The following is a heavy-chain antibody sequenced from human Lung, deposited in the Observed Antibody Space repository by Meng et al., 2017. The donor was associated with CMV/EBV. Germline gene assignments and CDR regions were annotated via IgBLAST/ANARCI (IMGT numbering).Heavy chain of an antibody. J-gene: IGHJ1*01. CDR1: GDSITNHNW. CDR2: IPHRGSS. CDR3: LRRSGGSV. V-gene: IGHV4-4*02. D-gene: IGHD3-10*01. Sequence: QVQLREAGPARVKPSETLSLTCAVSGDSITNHNWWAWVRQPPGKGLEWIGEIPHRGSSAYTPSLKSRVSMSIDKSKNQFSLKLTSVTAADTAVYHCLRRSGGSVWGQGTLVTVSS.